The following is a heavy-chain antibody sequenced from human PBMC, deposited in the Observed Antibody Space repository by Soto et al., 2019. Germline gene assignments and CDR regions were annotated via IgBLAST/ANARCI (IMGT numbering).Heavy chain of an antibody. CDR2: IYYSGRT. CDR3: AGLSMITFGGIRKDAFDV. CDR1: GDSIRSYY. D-gene: IGHD3-16*01. V-gene: IGHV4-59*08. J-gene: IGHJ3*01. Sequence: QVQLQESGPGLVKPSVTLSLTCTVSGDSIRSYYWSWIRQPPGKGLEWNGYIYYSGRTNYNPSLKGRVTKSVDTSKNQFALKLSSVTAADTAVYYCAGLSMITFGGIRKDAFDVWGQGTMVTVSS.